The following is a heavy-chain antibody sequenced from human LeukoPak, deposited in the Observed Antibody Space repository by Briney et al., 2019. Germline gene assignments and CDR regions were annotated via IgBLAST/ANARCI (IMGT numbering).Heavy chain of an antibody. J-gene: IGHJ4*02. D-gene: IGHD6-19*01. Sequence: GGSLRLSCAASGFSLSNYWVTWVRQAPGTGLEWVANINPGGTETYYVEPVKGLFTISRDNAKNLVYLQMNSLRAEDSAVYHCGRFGYVAGVDLWGQGTLVTVSS. CDR1: GFSLSNYW. CDR3: GRFGYVAGVDL. CDR2: INPGGTET. V-gene: IGHV3-7*01.